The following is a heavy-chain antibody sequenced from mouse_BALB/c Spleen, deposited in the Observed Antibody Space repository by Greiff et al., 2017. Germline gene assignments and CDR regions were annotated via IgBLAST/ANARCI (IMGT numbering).Heavy chain of an antibody. D-gene: IGHD1-1*01. Sequence: QVQLQQSGAELVRPGTSVKVSCKASGYAFTNYLIEWVKQRPGQGLEWIGVINPGSGGTNYNEKFKGKATLTADKSSSTAYMQLSSLTSDDSAVYFCARYYGSSHVVDYWGQGTTLTVSS. J-gene: IGHJ2*01. CDR1: GYAFTNYL. CDR3: ARYYGSSHVVDY. V-gene: IGHV1-54*01. CDR2: INPGSGGT.